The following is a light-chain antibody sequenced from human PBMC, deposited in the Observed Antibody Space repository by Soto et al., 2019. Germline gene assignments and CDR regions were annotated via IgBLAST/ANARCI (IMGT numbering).Light chain of an antibody. J-gene: IGKJ3*01. Sequence: DIQMTQSPSSVSASVGDRVTITCRASQGVSSWLAWYQQKPGKAPNLLIYATSNLQGGVPSRFSGSGSGTDFTLTSSSLQPEDFATYYCQQTHTFPLTFGPGTKVDIK. CDR1: QGVSSW. CDR3: QQTHTFPLT. CDR2: ATS. V-gene: IGKV1-12*01.